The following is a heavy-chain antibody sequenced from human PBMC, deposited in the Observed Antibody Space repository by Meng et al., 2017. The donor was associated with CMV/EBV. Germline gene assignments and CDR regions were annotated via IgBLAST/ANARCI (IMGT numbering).Heavy chain of an antibody. CDR3: ARESVVVPAAMIIKQPDYYYYGMDV. CDR1: GGSISSSSYY. Sequence: SETLSLTCTVSGGSISSSSYYWGWIRQPPGKGLEWIGRSYYSGSTYYNPSLKSRVTISVDTSKNQFSLKLSSVTAADTAVYYCARESVVVPAAMIIKQPDYYYYGMDVWGQGTTVTVSS. D-gene: IGHD2-2*01. J-gene: IGHJ6*02. CDR2: SYYSGST. V-gene: IGHV4-39*07.